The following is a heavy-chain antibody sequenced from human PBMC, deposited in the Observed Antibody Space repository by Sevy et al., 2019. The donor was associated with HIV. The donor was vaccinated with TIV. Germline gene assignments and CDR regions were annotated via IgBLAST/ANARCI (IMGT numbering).Heavy chain of an antibody. V-gene: IGHV3-53*01. J-gene: IGHJ6*02. CDR2: IYSGGST. Sequence: GGSLRLSCVASGFTVSSNYMSWVRQAPGKGLEWVSVIYSGGSTYYADSVKGRFTISRGNSKNTLYLQMNSLRAEDTAVYYCARDEVVVAATHYYYYGMDVWGQGTTVTVSS. CDR1: GFTVSSNY. D-gene: IGHD2-15*01. CDR3: ARDEVVVAATHYYYYGMDV.